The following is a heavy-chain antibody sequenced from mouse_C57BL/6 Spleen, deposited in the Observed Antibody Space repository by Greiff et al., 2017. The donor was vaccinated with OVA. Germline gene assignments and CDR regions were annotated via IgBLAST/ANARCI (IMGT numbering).Heavy chain of an antibody. CDR2: INPNNGGT. J-gene: IGHJ4*01. Sequence: VQLKQSGPELVKPGASVKIPCKASGYTFTDYNMDWVKQSHGKSLEWIGDINPNNGGTIYNQKFKGKATLTVDKSSSTAYMELRSLTSEDTAVYYCARRRSSYYAMDYWGQGTSVTVSS. CDR1: GYTFTDYN. V-gene: IGHV1-18*01. CDR3: ARRRSSYYAMDY.